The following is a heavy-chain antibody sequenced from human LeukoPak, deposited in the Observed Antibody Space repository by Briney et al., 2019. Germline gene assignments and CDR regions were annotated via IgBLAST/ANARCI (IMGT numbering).Heavy chain of an antibody. D-gene: IGHD1-26*01. CDR1: GYTLTELS. J-gene: IGHJ4*02. V-gene: IGHV1-24*01. CDR3: ATAGSYYGEPFDY. CDR2: FDPEDGET. Sequence: ASVKVSCKVSGYTLTELSMHWVRQAPGKGLGWMGGFDPEDGETIYAQKFQGRVTMTEDTSTDTAYMELSSLRSEDTAVYYCATAGSYYGEPFDYWGQGTLVTVSS.